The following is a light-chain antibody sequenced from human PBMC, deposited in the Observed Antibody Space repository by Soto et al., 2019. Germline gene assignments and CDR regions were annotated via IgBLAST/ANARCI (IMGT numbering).Light chain of an antibody. J-gene: IGKJ3*01. V-gene: IGKV3-20*01. CDR2: GAS. CDR1: QSVSSSY. CDR3: QQYGGSFRV. Sequence: EIVLTQSPGTLSLSPGERATLSCRASQSVSSSYLAWYQQKPGQAPRLLIYGASSRATGIQDRFSGSGSGTDFTLTIRRLEPEDFAVYYCQQYGGSFRVFGPGTKVDIK.